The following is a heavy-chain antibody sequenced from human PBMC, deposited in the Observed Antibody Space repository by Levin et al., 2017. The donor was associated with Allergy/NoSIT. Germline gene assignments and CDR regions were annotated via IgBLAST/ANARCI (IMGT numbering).Heavy chain of an antibody. D-gene: IGHD3-3*01. V-gene: IGHV3-7*01. Sequence: GESLKISCAASGFSFSSYSMTWVRQAPGKGLEWVANMKQDGSEKYYVDSVKGRFTISRDNAKNSLYLQMNSLRAEDTAVYYCAREVGDFWSAYIYFDSWGQGTLVTVSS. CDR2: MKQDGSEK. CDR3: AREVGDFWSAYIYFDS. J-gene: IGHJ4*02. CDR1: GFSFSSYS.